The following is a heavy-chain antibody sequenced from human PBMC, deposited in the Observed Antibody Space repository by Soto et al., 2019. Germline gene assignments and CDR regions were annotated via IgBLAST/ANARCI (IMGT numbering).Heavy chain of an antibody. V-gene: IGHV4-59*01. CDR2: IYYSGST. Sequence: SETLSLTYTVSGGSISSYYWSWTRQPPGKGLEWIGYIYYSGSTNYNPSLKSRVTISVDTSKNQFSLKLSSVTAADTAVYYCARLRYSSGEGYFDYWGQGTLVTVSS. CDR3: ARLRYSSGEGYFDY. J-gene: IGHJ4*02. D-gene: IGHD6-19*01. CDR1: GGSISSYY.